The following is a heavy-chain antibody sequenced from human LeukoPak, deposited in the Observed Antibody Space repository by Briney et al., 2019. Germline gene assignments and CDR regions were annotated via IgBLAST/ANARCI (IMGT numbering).Heavy chain of an antibody. CDR1: GFSVNTNY. V-gene: IGHV3-66*01. Sequence: GGSLRLSCAASGFSVNTNYMTWVRQAPGKGLEWVSVLYSGGGAYYADSVKDRFTISRDYSQNTLLLQMNSLRAEDTALYYCARYDYGDYDDAFDIWGQGTMVTVSS. CDR2: LYSGGGA. CDR3: ARYDYGDYDDAFDI. J-gene: IGHJ3*02. D-gene: IGHD4-17*01.